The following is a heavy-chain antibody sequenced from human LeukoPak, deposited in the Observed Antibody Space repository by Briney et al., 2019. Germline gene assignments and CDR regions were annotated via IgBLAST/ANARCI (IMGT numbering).Heavy chain of an antibody. D-gene: IGHD5-24*01. CDR3: VRRYMATSAEDFDH. Sequence: GGSLRLSCAASGFTFSNYWMSWVHQAPGKGLEWVANIKQDASEIYYVGSVKGRFTISRGNAKNSLYLQMNSLRAEDTAVYYCVRRYMATSAEDFDHWGQGTLVTVSS. CDR2: IKQDASEI. J-gene: IGHJ4*02. CDR1: GFTFSNYW. V-gene: IGHV3-7*01.